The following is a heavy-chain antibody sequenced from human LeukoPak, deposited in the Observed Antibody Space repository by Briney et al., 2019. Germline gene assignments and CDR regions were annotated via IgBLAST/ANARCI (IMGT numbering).Heavy chain of an antibody. CDR2: ISAYNGNT. J-gene: IGHJ1*01. CDR1: GYTFTSYG. CDR3: AGGAEYFQH. Sequence: GASVKVSCKASGYTFTSYGISWVRQAPGQGLEWMGWISAYNGNTNYAQKLQGRVTITRDTSASTAYMELSSLRSEDTAVYYCAGGAEYFQHWGQGTLVTVSS. V-gene: IGHV1-18*01.